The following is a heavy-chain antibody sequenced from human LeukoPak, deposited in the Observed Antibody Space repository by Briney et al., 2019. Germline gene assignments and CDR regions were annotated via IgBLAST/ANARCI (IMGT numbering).Heavy chain of an antibody. CDR2: ITDSGGKT. CDR1: GFSFISYA. CDR3: ARPKGGCSSTSCYEFYFDY. Sequence: GSLRLSCAASGFSFISYAMTWVRQAPGKGLEWVSSITDSGGKTQSADSVKGRFTISRDNAKNSLYLQMSSLRAEDTAVYYCARPKGGCSSTSCYEFYFDYWGQGTLVTVSS. J-gene: IGHJ4*02. V-gene: IGHV3-23*01. D-gene: IGHD2-2*01.